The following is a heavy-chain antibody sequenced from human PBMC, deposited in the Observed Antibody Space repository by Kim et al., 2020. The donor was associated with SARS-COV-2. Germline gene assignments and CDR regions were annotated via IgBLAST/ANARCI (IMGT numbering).Heavy chain of an antibody. Sequence: ASVKVSCKASGYTFTGYYMHWVRQAPGQGLEWMGWINPNSGGTNYAQKFQGRVTMTRDTSISTAYMELSRLRSDDTAVYYCARANSLTWGFVAYWGQGTLVTVSS. CDR3: ARANSLTWGFVAY. V-gene: IGHV1-2*02. J-gene: IGHJ4*02. D-gene: IGHD3-16*01. CDR1: GYTFTGYY. CDR2: INPNSGGT.